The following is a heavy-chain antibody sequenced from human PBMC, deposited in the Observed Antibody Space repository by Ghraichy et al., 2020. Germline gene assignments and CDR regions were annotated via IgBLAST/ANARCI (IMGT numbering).Heavy chain of an antibody. CDR1: GFIFNNYG. V-gene: IGHV3-33*01. CDR2: IWYDGNQR. CDR3: ARDRLGVTTSHCLDY. Sequence: GGSLRLSCAASGFIFNNYGMHWVRQAPGKGLEWVAVIWYDGNQRYYADSLKGRFTISRDNSKNLLFLQMNSLTAEDTALYFCARDRLGVTTSHCLDYWGQGALVTVSS. D-gene: IGHD3-10*01. J-gene: IGHJ4*02.